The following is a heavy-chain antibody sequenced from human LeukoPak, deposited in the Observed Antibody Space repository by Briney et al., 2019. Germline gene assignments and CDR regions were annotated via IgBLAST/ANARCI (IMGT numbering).Heavy chain of an antibody. Sequence: PGGSLRLSCAASGFTFDDYAMNWVRQAPGKGLEWVSGINGKGDSAGYAVSVKGRFTISRDNAKNSLHLQMNSLRAEDTALYYCAGVAVGATFDFWGQGTLVTVS. J-gene: IGHJ4*02. D-gene: IGHD1-26*01. CDR1: GFTFDDYA. CDR2: INGKGDSA. V-gene: IGHV3-20*04. CDR3: AGVAVGATFDF.